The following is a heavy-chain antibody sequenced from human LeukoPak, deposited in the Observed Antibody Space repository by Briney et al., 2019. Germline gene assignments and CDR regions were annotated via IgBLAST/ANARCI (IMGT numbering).Heavy chain of an antibody. CDR2: IYPGDSDT. D-gene: IGHD2-2*01. Sequence: GESLKISCKGSGYSFTTYWIGWVRQMPGKGLEWMGIIYPGDSDTRYSPSFQGQVTISADKSISTAYLQWSSLKASDTAMYYCARQPKLVLAAAWFDPWGQGTLVTVSS. CDR3: ARQPKLVLAAAWFDP. J-gene: IGHJ5*02. CDR1: GYSFTTYW. V-gene: IGHV5-51*01.